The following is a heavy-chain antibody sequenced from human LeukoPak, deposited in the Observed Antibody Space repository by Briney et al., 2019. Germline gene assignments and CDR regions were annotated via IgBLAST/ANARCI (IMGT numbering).Heavy chain of an antibody. V-gene: IGHV3-48*03. Sequence: GGSLRLSCAASGFTFSSYEMNWVRQAPGKGLEWVSYISSSGSTIYYADSVKGRFTISRDNAKNSLYLQMNSLRAEDTAVYYCARDLFPTYYYDSSGLEPFDYWGQGTLVTVSS. CDR1: GFTFSSYE. CDR2: ISSSGSTI. CDR3: ARDLFPTYYYDSSGLEPFDY. D-gene: IGHD3-22*01. J-gene: IGHJ4*02.